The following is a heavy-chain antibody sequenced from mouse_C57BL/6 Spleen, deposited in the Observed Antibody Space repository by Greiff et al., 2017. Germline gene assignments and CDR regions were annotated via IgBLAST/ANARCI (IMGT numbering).Heavy chain of an antibody. D-gene: IGHD3-2*02. CDR3: AREGWTAQAPYFDY. CDR1: GYSFTDYN. V-gene: IGHV1-39*01. Sequence: VQLKESGPELVKPGASVKISCKASGYSFTDYNLNWVKQSNGKSLEWIGVINPNYGTTSYNQKFKGKATLTVDQSSSTAYMQLNRLTSEDSAVYYGAREGWTAQAPYFDYWGQGTTLTVAS. J-gene: IGHJ2*01. CDR2: INPNYGTT.